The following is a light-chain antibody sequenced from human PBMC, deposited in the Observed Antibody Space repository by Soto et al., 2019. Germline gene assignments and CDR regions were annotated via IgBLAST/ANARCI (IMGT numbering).Light chain of an antibody. J-gene: IGKJ4*01. CDR3: QQSYNTPLT. V-gene: IGKV1-39*01. CDR1: QNIATY. Sequence: DIQMNHSPSSLATSVGDRVTIICRASQNIATYLNWYQQTPGTAPKLLIYTASTLQSGVPSRVSGSGSGTDFTLTISSLQPEDFATFYCQQSYNTPLTCGGGTKVDIK. CDR2: TAS.